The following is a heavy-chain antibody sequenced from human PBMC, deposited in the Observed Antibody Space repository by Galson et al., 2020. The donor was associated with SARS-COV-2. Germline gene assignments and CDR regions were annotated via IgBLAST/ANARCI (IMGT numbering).Heavy chain of an antibody. CDR3: ARENGIPHRNIVVVVAATSSGFDY. V-gene: IGHV3-30*04. J-gene: IGHJ4*02. Sequence: GESLKISCAASGFTFSSYAMHWVRQAPGKGLEWVAVISYDGSNKYYADSVKGRFTISRDNSKNTLYLQMNSLRAEDTAVYYCARENGIPHRNIVVVVAATSSGFDYWGQGTLVTVSS. CDR1: GFTFSSYA. D-gene: IGHD2-15*01. CDR2: ISYDGSNK.